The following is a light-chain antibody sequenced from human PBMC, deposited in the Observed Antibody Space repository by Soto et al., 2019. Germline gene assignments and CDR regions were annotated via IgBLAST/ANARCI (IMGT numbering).Light chain of an antibody. CDR1: SSNIGAGYD. Sequence: QAVVTQPPSVSGAPGQRVTISCTGSSSNIGAGYDVNWYQQLPGTTPKLLVFGNNNRPSGVPDRFSASKSGTSASLAITGLQAEDEADYHCQTYDTRLSGSIVFGGGTKVTVL. CDR3: QTYDTRLSGSIV. CDR2: GNN. V-gene: IGLV1-40*01. J-gene: IGLJ3*02.